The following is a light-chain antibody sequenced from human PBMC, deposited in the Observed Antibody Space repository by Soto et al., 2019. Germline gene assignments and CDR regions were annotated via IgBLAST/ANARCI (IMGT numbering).Light chain of an antibody. CDR1: QSISSW. CDR3: QQYNSYRT. Sequence: DIQMTQSPSTLSASVGDRVTITCRASQSISSWLAWYQQKPGKAPKLLIYDASSLESGVPSRFSGSGSGTEFTLTISSLQPDDFATYYCQQYNSYRTFGQGDQGGYQ. CDR2: DAS. V-gene: IGKV1-5*01. J-gene: IGKJ1*01.